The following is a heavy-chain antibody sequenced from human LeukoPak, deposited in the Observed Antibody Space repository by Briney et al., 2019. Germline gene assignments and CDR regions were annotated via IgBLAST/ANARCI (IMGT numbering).Heavy chain of an antibody. CDR3: ARADPFRYCSSTSCPPHY. CDR2: ISNSGGIT. V-gene: IGHV3-23*01. J-gene: IGHJ4*02. Sequence: GGSLRLSCEASGLTFDIYSMSWVRQAPGKGLEWVADISNSGGITMYADSVKGRFTISRDNAKNSLYLQMNSLRAEDTAVYYCARADPFRYCSSTSCPPHYWGQGTLVTVSS. CDR1: GLTFDIYS. D-gene: IGHD2-2*01.